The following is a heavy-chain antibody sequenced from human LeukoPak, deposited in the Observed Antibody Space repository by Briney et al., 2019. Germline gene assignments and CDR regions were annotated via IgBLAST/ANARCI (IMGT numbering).Heavy chain of an antibody. CDR3: ARVGDSSGWYWAFDI. J-gene: IGHJ3*02. CDR2: IHTSGST. V-gene: IGHV4-4*07. Sequence: SETLSLTCTVSGGSISSYYWTWIRQPAGKGLEWIGRIHTSGSTNYNPSLKSRLTTSLDTSKNQFSLKLSSVTAADTAVYYCARVGDSSGWYWAFDIWGQGTMVTVSS. D-gene: IGHD6-19*01. CDR1: GGSISSYY.